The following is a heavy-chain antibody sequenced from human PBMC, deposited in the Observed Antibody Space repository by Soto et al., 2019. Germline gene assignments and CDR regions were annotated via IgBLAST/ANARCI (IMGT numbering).Heavy chain of an antibody. J-gene: IGHJ3*02. CDR3: GRTPFGGGAFDI. CDR1: GGSISSGDYY. Sequence: QGQLQESGPGLVKPSQTLSLTCTVSGGSISSGDYYWSWIRHPPGKGLERIGYIYYSGSTYYKPSLKSRVTISVDTSKNQFSLKLSSVTAADTAVYYCGRTPFGGGAFDIWGQGTMVTVSS. V-gene: IGHV4-30-4*01. D-gene: IGHD3-16*01. CDR2: IYYSGST.